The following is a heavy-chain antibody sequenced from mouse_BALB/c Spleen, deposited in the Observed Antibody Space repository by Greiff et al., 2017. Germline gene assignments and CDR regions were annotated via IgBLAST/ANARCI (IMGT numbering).Heavy chain of an antibody. V-gene: IGHV5-17*02. CDR2: ISSGSSTI. Sequence: EVQLVESGGGLVQPGGSRKLSCAASGFTFSSFGMHWVRQAPEKGLEWVAYISSGSSTIYYADTVKGRFTISRDNPKNTLFLQMTSLRSEDTAMYYCARSSHNYAMDYWGQGTSVTVSS. CDR1: GFTFSSFG. CDR3: ARSSHNYAMDY. J-gene: IGHJ4*01.